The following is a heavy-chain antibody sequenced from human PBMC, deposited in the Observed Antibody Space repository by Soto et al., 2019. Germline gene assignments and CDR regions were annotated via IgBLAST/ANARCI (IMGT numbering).Heavy chain of an antibody. V-gene: IGHV3-7*03. CDR3: VREWGRLTPDH. Sequence: GGSLRLSCAVSCFTFSDYWMNWVRQAPGKGLEWVANIKKDGGGELYVDSVKGRFTISRDNAKNSLFLQMNSLRAEDTAVYYCVREWGRLTPDHWGQGTLVTVSS. J-gene: IGHJ4*02. CDR2: IKKDGGGE. D-gene: IGHD7-27*01. CDR1: CFTFSDYW.